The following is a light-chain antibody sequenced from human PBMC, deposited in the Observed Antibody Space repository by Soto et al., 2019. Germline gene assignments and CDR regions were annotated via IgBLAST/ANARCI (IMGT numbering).Light chain of an antibody. V-gene: IGLV2-14*01. CDR3: TSHTTSTTLPVV. CDR1: SSDVGAYDY. CDR2: EVS. Sequence: QSALTQPASVSGSPGQSITLSCTGTSSDVGAYDYVSWYQQHPGRAPKLIIFEVSNRPSGVSNRFAGSTSANTASLTISGLQAEDEAHYYCTSHTTSTTLPVVFGGGTKLTVL. J-gene: IGLJ2*01.